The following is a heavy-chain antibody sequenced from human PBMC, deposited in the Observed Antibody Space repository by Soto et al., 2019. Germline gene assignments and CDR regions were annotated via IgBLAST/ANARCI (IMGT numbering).Heavy chain of an antibody. CDR2: IYWDDDK. D-gene: IGHD6-13*01. CDR3: AHSSSSSWYSPNWFDP. J-gene: IGHJ5*02. CDR1: GFSLSTSGVG. V-gene: IGHV2-5*02. Sequence: SGPTLVKPTQTLTLTCTFSGFSLSTSGVGVGWIRQPPGKALEWLALIYWDDDKRYSPSLKSRLTITKDTSKNQVVLTMTNMDPVDTATYYCAHSSSSSWYSPNWFDPWGQGTLVTVSS.